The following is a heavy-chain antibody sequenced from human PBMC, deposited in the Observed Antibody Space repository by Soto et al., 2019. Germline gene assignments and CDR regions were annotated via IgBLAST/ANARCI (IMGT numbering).Heavy chain of an antibody. CDR1: GGSISSSNW. D-gene: IGHD5-18*01. CDR3: ARSRGMDSYGVERPFDY. V-gene: IGHV4-4*02. J-gene: IGHJ4*02. CDR2: IYHSGST. Sequence: QVQLQESGPGLVKPSGTLSLTCAVSGGSISSSNWWSWVRQPPGKGLEWIGEIYHSGSTNYNPSLKSRVTISVDKSKNQFSLKLTSVTAADTAVYYCARSRGMDSYGVERPFDYWGQGTLVTVSS.